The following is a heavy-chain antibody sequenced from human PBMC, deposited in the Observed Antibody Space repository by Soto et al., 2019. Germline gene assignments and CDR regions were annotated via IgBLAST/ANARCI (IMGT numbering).Heavy chain of an antibody. CDR3: ARDKDRQHFGCNYCYIMDV. Sequence: QVQLVQSGAEVKKPGSSVKVSCKTSGGTFRTSAISWVRQAPGQGLEWMGGIMPVFPTPDYAQKFQGRVTITAAESTGTAYMELGGLRSEYPAVYYCARDKDRQHFGCNYCYIMDVWGQGTTVTVSS. V-gene: IGHV1-69*12. J-gene: IGHJ6*01. CDR2: IMPVFPTP. D-gene: IGHD2-15*01. CDR1: GGTFRTSA.